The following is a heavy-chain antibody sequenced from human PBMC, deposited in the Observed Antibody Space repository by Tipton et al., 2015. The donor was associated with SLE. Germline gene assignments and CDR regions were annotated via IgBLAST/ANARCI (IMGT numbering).Heavy chain of an antibody. Sequence: TLSLTCAVYGGSFSGYYWSWIRQPPGKGLEWIGEINHSGSTNYNPSLKSRVTISVDTSKNQFSLKLSSVTAADTAVYYCARQGTGLSYDWGQGTLVTVSS. CDR3: ARQGTGLSYD. CDR2: INHSGST. J-gene: IGHJ4*02. CDR1: GGSFSGYY. D-gene: IGHD1-1*01. V-gene: IGHV4-34*01.